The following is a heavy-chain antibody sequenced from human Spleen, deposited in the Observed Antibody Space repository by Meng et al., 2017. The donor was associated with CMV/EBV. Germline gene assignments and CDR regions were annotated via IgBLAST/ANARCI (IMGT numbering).Heavy chain of an antibody. Sequence: SVKVSCKASGGTFNIYTISWVRQAPGQGLEWMGRIIPILGIANYAQKFQGRVTITADKSTSTAYMELSSLRSEDTAVYYCARESGVTNAGYYYYYGMDVWGQGTTVIVSS. CDR3: ARESGVTNAGYYYYYGMDV. V-gene: IGHV1-69*02. J-gene: IGHJ6*02. D-gene: IGHD4-23*01. CDR2: IIPILGIA. CDR1: GGTFNIYT.